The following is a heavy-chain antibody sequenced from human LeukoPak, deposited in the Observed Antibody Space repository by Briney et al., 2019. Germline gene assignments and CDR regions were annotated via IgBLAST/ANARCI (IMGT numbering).Heavy chain of an antibody. CDR2: INGDGSTL. V-gene: IGHV3-74*01. CDR1: GFIFSRYW. D-gene: IGHD3-22*01. CDR3: VRDSGESSGYYFDY. J-gene: IGHJ4*02. Sequence: GGSLRLSCAASGFIFSRYWMHWVRQAPGKGLVWVSRINGDGSTLSYADSVKGRFTISRDNAKNTLYLQMNSLRAEDTAVYYCVRDSGESSGYYFDYWGQGTLVTVSS.